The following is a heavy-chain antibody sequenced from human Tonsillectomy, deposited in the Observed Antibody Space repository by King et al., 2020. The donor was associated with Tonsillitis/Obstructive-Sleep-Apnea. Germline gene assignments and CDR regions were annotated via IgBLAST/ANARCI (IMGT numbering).Heavy chain of an antibody. CDR3: ARDINRQWLVRFLWWFDP. J-gene: IGHJ5*02. CDR1: GYTFTSYG. CDR2: ISAYNGNT. Sequence: QLVQSGAEVKKPGASVKVSCKASGYTFTSYGISWVRQAPGQGLEWMGWISAYNGNTNYAQKLQGIVTMTTDTSTSTAYMELRSLRSDDTAVYYCARDINRQWLVRFLWWFDPWGQGTLVTVSS. D-gene: IGHD6-19*01. V-gene: IGHV1-18*01.